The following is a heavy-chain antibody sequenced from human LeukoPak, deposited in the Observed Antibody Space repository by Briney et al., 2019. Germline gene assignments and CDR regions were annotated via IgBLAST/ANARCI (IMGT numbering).Heavy chain of an antibody. V-gene: IGHV1-8*01. D-gene: IGHD1-26*01. CDR3: ARDRGGSYSIDY. J-gene: IGHJ4*02. CDR2: MNPNSGNT. CDR1: GYTFTSYD. Sequence: ASVKVSCKASGYTFTSYDINWVRQATGQGLEWMGRMNPNSGNTGYAQKFQGRVSVTADTSTSTLYMELSRLTTEDTAIYYCARDRGGSYSIDYWGQGTLITVSS.